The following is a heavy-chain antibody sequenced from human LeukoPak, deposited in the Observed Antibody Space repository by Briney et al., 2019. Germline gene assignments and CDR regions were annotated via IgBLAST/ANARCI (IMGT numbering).Heavy chain of an antibody. D-gene: IGHD2-15*01. CDR3: AKDRDIVVVVAAAGAFDI. J-gene: IGHJ3*02. Sequence: SGGSLRLSCAASGFIFSSYDMHWVRQVTGKGLEWVSGIGIAGDTYYVDSVKGRFTISRENAKNSLYLQMNSLRAEDTAVYYCAKDRDIVVVVAAAGAFDIWGQGTMVTVSS. CDR2: IGIAGDT. V-gene: IGHV3-13*01. CDR1: GFIFSSYD.